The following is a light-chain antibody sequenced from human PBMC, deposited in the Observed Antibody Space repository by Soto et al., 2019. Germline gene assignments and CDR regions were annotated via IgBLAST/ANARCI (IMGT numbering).Light chain of an antibody. J-gene: IGKJ2*01. V-gene: IGKV1-5*01. CDR1: QRVVKW. CDR2: DAT. CDR3: QQYNSNLPYT. Sequence: DIQMTQSPSTLSASVGDSVTITCRASQRVVKWLAWYQQKPGKPPKVLIYDATTLGNGVPSRFSGSGSGTEFPLAITSLQPVNLATYSCQQYNSNLPYTFGQGTKLEIK.